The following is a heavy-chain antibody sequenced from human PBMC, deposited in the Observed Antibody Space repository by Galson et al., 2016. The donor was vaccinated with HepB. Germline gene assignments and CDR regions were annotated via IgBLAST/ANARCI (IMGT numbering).Heavy chain of an antibody. CDR3: PRSGIAVSLYGMDV. CDR1: GMYFSLYS. D-gene: IGHD6-19*01. Sequence: SLRLSCAASGMYFSLYSMNWVRQAPGKGLEWISYIRGNRGTIYYADSVKGRFTISRDKAGNSLFLQMSSLRDDDTAIYYCPRSGIAVSLYGMDVWGQGTSVTVS. CDR2: IRGNRGTI. V-gene: IGHV3-48*02. J-gene: IGHJ6*02.